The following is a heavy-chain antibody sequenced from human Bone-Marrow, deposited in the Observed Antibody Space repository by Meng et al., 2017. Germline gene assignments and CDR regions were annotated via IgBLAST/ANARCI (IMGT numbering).Heavy chain of an antibody. V-gene: IGHV4-61*02. CDR2: IYTSGST. CDR3: AREGYCGGDCHGFDY. J-gene: IGHJ4*02. D-gene: IGHD2-21*02. Sequence: LRLSCTVSGGSISSGSYYWNWIRQPAGKGLEWIGRIYTSGSTNYNPSLKSRVTISVDTSKNQFSLKLSSVTAADTAVYYCAREGYCGGDCHGFDYWGQGTLVTVSS. CDR1: GGSISSGSYY.